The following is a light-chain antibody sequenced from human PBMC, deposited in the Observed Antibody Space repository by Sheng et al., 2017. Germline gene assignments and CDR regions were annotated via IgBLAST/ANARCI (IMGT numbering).Light chain of an antibody. Sequence: EIVMTQSPATLSVSPGERATLSCRASQSVSSNLAWYQQKPGQAPRLLIYGASTRATGIPVRFSGSGSGTEFTLTISSLQSEDFAVYYCQQYNDWPRTFGQGTEGGN. CDR2: GAS. CDR3: QQYNDWPRT. J-gene: IGKJ1*01. CDR1: QSVSSN. V-gene: IGKV3-15*01.